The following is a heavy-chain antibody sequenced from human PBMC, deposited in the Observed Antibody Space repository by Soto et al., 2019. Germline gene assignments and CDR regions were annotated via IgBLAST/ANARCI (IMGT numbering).Heavy chain of an antibody. CDR1: GYTFTGYY. J-gene: IGHJ6*02. D-gene: IGHD1-26*01. CDR3: ARSEGELLTFSYYYYGMDV. V-gene: IGHV1-2*02. CDR2: INPNSGGT. Sequence: ASVKVSCKASGYTFTGYYMHWVRQAPGQGLEWMGWINPNSGGTNYAQKFQGRVTMTRDTSISTAYMELSRLRSNDTAVYYCARSEGELLTFSYYYYGMDVWGQGTTVTVSS.